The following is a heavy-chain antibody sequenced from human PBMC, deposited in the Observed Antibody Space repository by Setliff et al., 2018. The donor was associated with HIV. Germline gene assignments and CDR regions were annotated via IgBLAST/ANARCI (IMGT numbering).Heavy chain of an antibody. Sequence: ALVKVSCKASGYTFTTYPMHWVRQAPGQGLEWMGVINTSGGSAGYAEKFRGRVTMTRDTSTNTVYMDLRNLRSEDTAVYYCARNQGDSSGWYAGDFWGHGTLVTVSS. D-gene: IGHD6-19*01. CDR2: INTSGGSA. CDR3: ARNQGDSSGWYAGDF. J-gene: IGHJ4*01. V-gene: IGHV1-46*01. CDR1: GYTFTTYP.